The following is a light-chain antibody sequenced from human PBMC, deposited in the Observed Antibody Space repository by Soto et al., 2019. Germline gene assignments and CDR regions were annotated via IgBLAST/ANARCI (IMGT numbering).Light chain of an antibody. V-gene: IGLV1-40*01. CDR2: GNS. CDR1: SSNIGAGYD. CDR3: QSYDSSLSGWV. J-gene: IGLJ3*02. Sequence: QTVLTQPPSVSGAPGQRVTISCTGSSSNIGAGYDVHWYQQLPGTAPKLLIYGNSNRPSGVPDRFAGSKTGTSASLAITGLLHEDEDDYYGQSYDSSLSGWVFGGGTKLTV.